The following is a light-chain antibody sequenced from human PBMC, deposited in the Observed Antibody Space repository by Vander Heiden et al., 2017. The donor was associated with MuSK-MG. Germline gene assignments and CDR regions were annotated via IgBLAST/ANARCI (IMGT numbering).Light chain of an antibody. CDR1: GLGNKY. V-gene: IGLV3-1*01. J-gene: IGLJ2*01. CDR3: QAWDYNTGVV. Sequence: SFELSQPPSVSVSPGQTGTISCSGDGLGNKYVSWYQQRPGQSPVLLIYQDFRRPSGIPDRFSGSTSGNTATLTISGTQTMDEGDYYCQAWDYNTGVVFGGGTKVTVL. CDR2: QDF.